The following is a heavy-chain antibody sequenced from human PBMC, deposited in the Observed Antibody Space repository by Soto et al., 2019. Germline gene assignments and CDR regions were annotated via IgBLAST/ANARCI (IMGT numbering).Heavy chain of an antibody. CDR1: GDTFTRYY. CDR2: SSPGGATT. V-gene: IGHV1-46*01. CDR3: ARTDSGTSSYDF. Sequence: QVHLLQSGAEVKKPGASVTISCQASGDTFTRYYIHWVRQAPGQGLEWMGISSPGGATTKYAEKFQGRVAMTRGGSTSTVHMDIRSLTSDDTAIYYCARTDSGTSSYDFWGQGPVVTVSS. J-gene: IGHJ4*02. D-gene: IGHD1-26*01.